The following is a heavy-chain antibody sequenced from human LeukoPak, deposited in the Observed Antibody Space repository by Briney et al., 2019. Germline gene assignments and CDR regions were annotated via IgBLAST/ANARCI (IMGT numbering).Heavy chain of an antibody. J-gene: IGHJ3*02. CDR1: GFTFNSYS. CDR3: ARVTWPCGGDCYYLAFDI. CDR2: ISSSSSYI. V-gene: IGHV3-21*01. D-gene: IGHD2-21*01. Sequence: GGSLRLSCAASGFTFNSYSMNWVRQAPGKGLEWVSSISSSSSYIYYADSVKGRFTISRDNAKNSLYLQMNSLRAEDTAVYYCARVTWPCGGDCYYLAFDIWGQGTMVTVSS.